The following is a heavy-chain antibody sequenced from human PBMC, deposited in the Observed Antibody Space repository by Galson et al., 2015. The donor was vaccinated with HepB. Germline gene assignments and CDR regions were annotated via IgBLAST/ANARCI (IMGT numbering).Heavy chain of an antibody. J-gene: IGHJ5*02. CDR3: ARVRGSGLDPHSWFDV. CDR1: GYTFSDYY. V-gene: IGHV5-51*03. Sequence: SGAEVKKPGESLKISCEASGYTFSDYYIAWVRQVPGKGLECMGIIYPDDSDTKYSPSFQGQVTFSVDKSVTTAYLQWSGLRASDIGIYYCARVRGSGLDPHSWFDVWGQGTLVTVSS. D-gene: IGHD3-10*01. CDR2: IYPDDSDT.